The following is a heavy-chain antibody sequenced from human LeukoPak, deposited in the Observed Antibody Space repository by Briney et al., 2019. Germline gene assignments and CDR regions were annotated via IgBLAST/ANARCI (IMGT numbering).Heavy chain of an antibody. Sequence: SETLSLTCTVSGGSVSSGSYYWSWIRQPPGKGLEWIGCIYYSGSTYYNPSLKSRVTISVDTSKNQFSLKLSSVTAADTAVYYCARVSPAAPPDAFDIWGQGTMVTVSS. CDR1: GGSVSSGSYY. CDR3: ARVSPAAPPDAFDI. CDR2: IYYSGST. J-gene: IGHJ3*02. V-gene: IGHV4-61*01. D-gene: IGHD2-2*01.